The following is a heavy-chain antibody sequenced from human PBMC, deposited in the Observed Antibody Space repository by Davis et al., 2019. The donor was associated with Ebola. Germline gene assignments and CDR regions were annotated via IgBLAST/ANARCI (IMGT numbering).Heavy chain of an antibody. CDR1: GFTFSSYA. CDR3: AKARSSWSPFDY. J-gene: IGHJ4*02. V-gene: IGHV3-23*01. CDR2: ISGSGGST. D-gene: IGHD6-13*01. Sequence: GESLKISCAASGFTFSSYAMSWVRQAPGKGLEWVSAISGSGGSTYYADSVKGRFTISRDNSKNTLYLQMNSLRAEDTAVYYCAKARSSWSPFDYWGQGTLVTVSS.